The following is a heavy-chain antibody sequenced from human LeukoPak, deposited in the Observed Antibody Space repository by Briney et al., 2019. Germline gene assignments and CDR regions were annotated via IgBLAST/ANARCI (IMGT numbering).Heavy chain of an antibody. Sequence: PGGSLRLSCAASGFAVSSNFMSWIRQAPGKGLEWVSAIFVGGSTYYADSVTGRFAVSRDNSKNTVYLQMNSLRADDTAVYYRARDGFIEGATTTKGGFDCWGQGTQVTVSS. CDR2: IFVGGST. J-gene: IGHJ4*02. D-gene: IGHD1-26*01. V-gene: IGHV3-66*01. CDR3: ARDGFIEGATTTKGGFDC. CDR1: GFAVSSNF.